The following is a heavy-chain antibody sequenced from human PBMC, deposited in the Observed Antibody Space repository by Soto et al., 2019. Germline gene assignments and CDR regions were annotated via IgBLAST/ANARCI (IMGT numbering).Heavy chain of an antibody. CDR1: GGSISSYY. CDR3: ARVSDLGYCSGCRCYSAFDI. J-gene: IGHJ3*02. D-gene: IGHD2-15*01. Sequence: SETLSLTCTVSGGSISSYYWSWIRQPPGKGLEWIGYIYYSGSTNYNPYLKSRVTISVDTSKNQFSLKLSSVTAADSAVYYCARVSDLGYCSGCRCYSAFDIWGQGTMVTVSS. V-gene: IGHV4-59*01. CDR2: IYYSGST.